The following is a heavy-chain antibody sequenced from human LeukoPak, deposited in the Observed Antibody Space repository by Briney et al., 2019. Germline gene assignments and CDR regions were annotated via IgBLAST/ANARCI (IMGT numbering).Heavy chain of an antibody. Sequence: GASVKVSCKASGCTFSSYAISWVRQAPAQGLEWMGRIIPILGIVDYAQKFQGRVTITADKSTSTAYMELNSLRSEDTAVYYCARDLLQQLVPNWFDPWGQGTLVTVSS. CDR1: GCTFSSYA. J-gene: IGHJ5*02. V-gene: IGHV1-69*04. D-gene: IGHD6-13*01. CDR2: IIPILGIV. CDR3: ARDLLQQLVPNWFDP.